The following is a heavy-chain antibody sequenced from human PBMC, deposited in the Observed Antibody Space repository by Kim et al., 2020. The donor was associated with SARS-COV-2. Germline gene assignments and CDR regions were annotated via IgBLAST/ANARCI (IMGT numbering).Heavy chain of an antibody. CDR2: ITGSGGST. D-gene: IGHD3-9*01. J-gene: IGHJ4*02. CDR1: GFTFSSYA. CDR3: AKSRISDILTGSGSFDY. V-gene: IGHV3-23*01. Sequence: GGSLRLSCAASGFTFSSYAMSWVRQAPGKGLEWVSTITGSGGSTYYADSVKGRFTISRDNSKNTLFLQMNSLRAEDTAVYYCAKSRISDILTGSGSFDYWGQGTLVTVSS.